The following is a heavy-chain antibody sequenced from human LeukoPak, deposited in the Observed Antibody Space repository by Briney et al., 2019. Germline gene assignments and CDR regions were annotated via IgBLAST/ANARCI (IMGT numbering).Heavy chain of an antibody. J-gene: IGHJ4*02. CDR1: GGSISSSSYY. Sequence: NPSETLSLTCTVSGGSISSSSYYWGWIRQPPGKGLEWIGSIYYSGSTYYNPSLKSRVTISVDTSKNQFSLKLSSVTAADTAVYYCARQGDHPVFDYWGQGTLVTVSS. V-gene: IGHV4-39*01. D-gene: IGHD3-10*01. CDR2: IYYSGST. CDR3: ARQGDHPVFDY.